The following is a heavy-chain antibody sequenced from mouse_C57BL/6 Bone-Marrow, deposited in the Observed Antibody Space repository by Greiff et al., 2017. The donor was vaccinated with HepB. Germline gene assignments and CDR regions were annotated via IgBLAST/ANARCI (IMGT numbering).Heavy chain of an antibody. D-gene: IGHD1-1*01. V-gene: IGHV1-82*01. CDR2: IYPGDGDT. CDR3: ARSRDGYAMDY. J-gene: IGHJ4*01. Sequence: VKLMESGPELVKPGASVKISCKASGYAFSSSWMNWVKQRPGKGLEWIGRIYPGDGDTNYNGKFKGKATLTADKSSSTAYMQLSSLTSEDSAVYFCARSRDGYAMDYWGQGTSVTVSS. CDR1: GYAFSSSW.